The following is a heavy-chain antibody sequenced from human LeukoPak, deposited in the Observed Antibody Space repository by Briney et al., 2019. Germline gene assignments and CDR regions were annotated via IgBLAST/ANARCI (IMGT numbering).Heavy chain of an antibody. V-gene: IGHV4-4*07. D-gene: IGHD3-3*01. J-gene: IGHJ3*02. CDR3: AREASLRDFWSGTGDAFDI. CDR2: IYTSGST. CDR1: GGSISSYY. Sequence: SETLSLTCTVSGGSISSYYWSWIRQPAGKGLEWIGRIYTSGSTNYNPSLKSRVTMSVDTSKNQFSLKLSSVTAADTAVYYCAREASLRDFWSGTGDAFDIWGQGTMVTVSS.